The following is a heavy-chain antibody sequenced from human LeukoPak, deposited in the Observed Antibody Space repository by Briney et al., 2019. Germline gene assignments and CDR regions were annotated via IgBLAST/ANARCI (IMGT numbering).Heavy chain of an antibody. J-gene: IGHJ4*02. D-gene: IGHD3-10*01. Sequence: GGSLRLSCAASGFTFSQYWMSWVRQAPGKGLEWVANIKQDGSEKNYVDPVKGRFTISRDNPKNSLYLQMNILRAEDTAVYYCARDLYASGSYDYWGQGTLVTVAS. CDR1: GFTFSQYW. CDR2: IKQDGSEK. CDR3: ARDLYASGSYDY. V-gene: IGHV3-7*04.